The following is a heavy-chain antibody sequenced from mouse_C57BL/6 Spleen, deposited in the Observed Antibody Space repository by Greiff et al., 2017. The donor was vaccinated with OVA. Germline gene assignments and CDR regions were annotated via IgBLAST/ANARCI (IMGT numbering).Heavy chain of an antibody. CDR2: ISDGGSYT. CDR1: GFTFSSYA. V-gene: IGHV5-4*01. J-gene: IGHJ1*03. D-gene: IGHD3-1*01. Sequence: EVMLVESGGGLVKPGGSLKLSCAASGFTFSSYAMSWVRQTPEKRLEWVATISDGGSYTYYPDNVKGRFTISRDNAKNNLYLQMSHLKSEDTAMYYCARDRAVGYFDVWGTGTTVTVSS. CDR3: ARDRAVGYFDV.